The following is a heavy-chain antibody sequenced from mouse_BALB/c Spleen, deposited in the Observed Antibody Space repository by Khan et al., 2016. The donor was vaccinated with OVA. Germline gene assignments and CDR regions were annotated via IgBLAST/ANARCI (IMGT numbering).Heavy chain of an antibody. CDR1: GYTFTSYW. J-gene: IGHJ3*01. D-gene: IGHD2-1*01. CDR2: IFPGTGTT. V-gene: IGHV1S132*01. Sequence: QVQLQQPGAELVKPGASVKLSCKTSGYTFTSYWIQWVKQRPGQGLGWIGQIFPGTGTTYYHENFKGKATLTIDTSSTPVYLQLSSLTSEDTAVYFCARGYFGNYEFAYWGQGTLVTVSA. CDR3: ARGYFGNYEFAY.